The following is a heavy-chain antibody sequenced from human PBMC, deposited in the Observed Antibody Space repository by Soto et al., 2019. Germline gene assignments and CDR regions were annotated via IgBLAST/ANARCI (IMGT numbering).Heavy chain of an antibody. CDR3: ARWEGGREYYFDY. J-gene: IGHJ4*02. CDR2: IYYSGST. D-gene: IGHD1-26*01. Sequence: PSETLSLTCTVSGGSISSYDWSWIRQPPGKGLEWIGYIYYSGSTNYNPSLKSRVTISVDTSKNQFSLKLSSVTAADTAVYYCARWEGGREYYFDYWGQGTLVTVSS. V-gene: IGHV4-59*01. CDR1: GGSISSYD.